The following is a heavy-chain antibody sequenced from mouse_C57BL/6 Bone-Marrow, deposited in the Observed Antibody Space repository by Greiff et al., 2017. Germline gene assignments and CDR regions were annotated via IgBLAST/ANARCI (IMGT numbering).Heavy chain of an antibody. CDR2: INPNNGGT. D-gene: IGHD1-1*01. J-gene: IGHJ2*01. V-gene: IGHV1-26*01. CDR3: ARSAYYYGSSPGY. Sequence: VQLQQSGPELVKPGASVKISCKASGYTFTDYYMNWVKQSHGKSLEWIGDINPNNGGTSYNQKFKGKATLTVDKSSSTAYMELRSLTSEDSAVYYCARSAYYYGSSPGYWGQGTTLTVSS. CDR1: GYTFTDYY.